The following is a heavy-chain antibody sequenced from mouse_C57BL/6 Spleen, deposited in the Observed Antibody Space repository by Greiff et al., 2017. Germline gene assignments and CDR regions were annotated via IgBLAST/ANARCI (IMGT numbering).Heavy chain of an antibody. CDR1: GYAFSSYW. CDR3: ASYYGSSFFDY. V-gene: IGHV1-80*01. J-gene: IGHJ2*01. D-gene: IGHD1-1*01. CDR2: IYPGDGDT. Sequence: VKVVESGAELVKPGASVKISCKASGYAFSSYWMNWVKQRPGKGLEWIGQIYPGDGDTNYNGKFKGKATLTADKSSSTAYMQLSSLTSEDSAVYFCASYYGSSFFDYWGQGTTLTVSS.